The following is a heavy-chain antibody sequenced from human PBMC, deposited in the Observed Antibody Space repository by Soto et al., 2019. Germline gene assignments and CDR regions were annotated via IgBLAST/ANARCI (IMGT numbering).Heavy chain of an antibody. Sequence: ASVKVSCKASGFVSTNYNFHLVRQAPGQSLEWMGRINAANGNTQYSQNFQGRVTFTSDVSASTAFMELTNLRFEDKAMYYCATDYGSNWRLWGQGTLVTVSS. CDR3: ATDYGSNWRL. D-gene: IGHD3-10*01. CDR2: INAANGNT. V-gene: IGHV1-3*01. J-gene: IGHJ4*02. CDR1: GFVSTNYN.